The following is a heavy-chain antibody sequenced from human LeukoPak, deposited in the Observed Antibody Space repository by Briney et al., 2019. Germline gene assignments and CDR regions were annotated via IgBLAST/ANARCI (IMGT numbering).Heavy chain of an antibody. J-gene: IGHJ4*02. CDR3: ARGYSGSYFDY. Sequence: SETLSLTCAVYGGSFSGYYWSWIRQPPGKGLEWIGEINHSGSTNYNPSLKSRVTISVDTSKNQFSLKLSSVTAADTAVYYCARGYSGSYFDYWGQGTLVTVSS. D-gene: IGHD1-26*01. CDR1: GGSFSGYY. CDR2: INHSGST. V-gene: IGHV4-34*01.